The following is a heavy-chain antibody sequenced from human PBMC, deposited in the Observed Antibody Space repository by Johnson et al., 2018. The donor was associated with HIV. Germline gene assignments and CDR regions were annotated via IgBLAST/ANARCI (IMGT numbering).Heavy chain of an antibody. CDR2: IYSGGST. J-gene: IGHJ3*02. V-gene: IGHV3-53*01. CDR1: DFTVSSNY. CDR3: ARSPPSYGSGSYLGLDAFDI. D-gene: IGHD3-10*01. Sequence: VQLVESGGGLVQPGGSLRLSCTASDFTVSSNYMSWVRQAPGKGLEWVSVIYSGGSTYYADSVKGRFTISRDNSKNTVYLQMNSLRAEDTAVYYCARSPPSYGSGSYLGLDAFDIWGKGTMVTVSS.